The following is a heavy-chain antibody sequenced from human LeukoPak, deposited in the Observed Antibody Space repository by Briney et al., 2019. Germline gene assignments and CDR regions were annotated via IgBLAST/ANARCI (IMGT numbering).Heavy chain of an antibody. CDR1: GGSISSYY. CDR3: ARDGSGSYYNH. J-gene: IGHJ5*02. D-gene: IGHD3-10*01. CDR2: IYYSGST. V-gene: IGHV4-59*01. Sequence: SETLSLTCTVSGGSISSYYWSWIRQPPGKGLEWIGYIYYSGSTNYNPSLKSRVTISVDTSKNQFSLKLSSVTAADTAVYYCARDGSGSYYNHWGQGTLVTVSS.